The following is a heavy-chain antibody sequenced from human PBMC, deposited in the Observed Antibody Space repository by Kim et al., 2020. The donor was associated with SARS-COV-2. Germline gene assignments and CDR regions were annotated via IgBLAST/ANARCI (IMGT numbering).Heavy chain of an antibody. CDR1: GYSFTSYW. J-gene: IGHJ4*02. D-gene: IGHD6-19*01. CDR2: IYPGDSDT. CDR3: ARHPRESSSGWSPYYFDY. V-gene: IGHV5-51*01. Sequence: GESLKISCKGSGYSFTSYWIGWVRQMPGKGLEWMGIIYPGDSDTRYSPSFQDQVTISADKSISTAYLQWSSLKASDTAMYYWARHPRESSSGWSPYYFDYWGEGTLVTVSS.